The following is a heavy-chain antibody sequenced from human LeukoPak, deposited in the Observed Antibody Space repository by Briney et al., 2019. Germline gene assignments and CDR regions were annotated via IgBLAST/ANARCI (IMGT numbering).Heavy chain of an antibody. V-gene: IGHV3-23*01. J-gene: IGHJ6*02. CDR2: ISGSGGST. CDR3: AKATVDSGSYRGMDV. CDR1: GFTFSSYA. D-gene: IGHD1-26*01. Sequence: GGSLRLSCAASGFTFSSYAMSWVRHAPGKGLEWVSTISGSGGSTYYADSVKGRFTISRDDSKNTLYLQMNSLRAEDTAVYYCAKATVDSGSYRGMDVWGQGTTVTVSS.